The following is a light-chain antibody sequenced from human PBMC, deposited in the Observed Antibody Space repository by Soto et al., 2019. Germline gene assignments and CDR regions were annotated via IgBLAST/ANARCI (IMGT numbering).Light chain of an antibody. J-gene: IGLJ1*01. CDR2: DVS. Sequence: QSALTQPRSVSGSPGQSGTISCTGTSSDVGGYNYVSWYQQHPGKAPKLMIYDVSKRPSGVPDRFSGSKSGNTASLTISGLQAEDEAYYSCCSYAGSYTFVYVFGTGTKLTVL. CDR3: CSYAGSYTFVYV. V-gene: IGLV2-11*01. CDR1: SSDVGGYNY.